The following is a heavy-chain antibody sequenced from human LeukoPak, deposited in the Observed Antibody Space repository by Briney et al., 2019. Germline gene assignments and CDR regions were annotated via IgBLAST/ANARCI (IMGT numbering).Heavy chain of an antibody. D-gene: IGHD6-19*01. J-gene: IGHJ5*02. V-gene: IGHV4-31*03. Sequence: SETLSLTCTVSGGSISSGGYYWSWIRQHPGKGLEWIGYIYYCGSTYYNPSLKSRVTISVDTSKNQFSLKLSSVTAADTAVYYCARGQWLHWFDPWGQGTLVTVSS. CDR3: ARGQWLHWFDP. CDR2: IYYCGST. CDR1: GGSISSGGYY.